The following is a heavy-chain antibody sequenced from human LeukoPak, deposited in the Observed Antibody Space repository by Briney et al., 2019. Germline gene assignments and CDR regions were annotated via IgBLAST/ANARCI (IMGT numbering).Heavy chain of an antibody. J-gene: IGHJ4*02. D-gene: IGHD5-18*01. Sequence: PGGSLRLSCAASGFTFSSYAMSWVRQAPGKGLEWVSAISGSGGSTYYADSVKGRFTIPRDNSKNTLYLQMNSLRAEDTAVYYCAKGAHKTGYSYGYVDYWGQGTLVTVSS. V-gene: IGHV3-23*01. CDR1: GFTFSSYA. CDR3: AKGAHKTGYSYGYVDY. CDR2: ISGSGGST.